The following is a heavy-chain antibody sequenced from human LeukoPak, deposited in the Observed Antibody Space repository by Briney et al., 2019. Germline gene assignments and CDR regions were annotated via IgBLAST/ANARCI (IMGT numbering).Heavy chain of an antibody. D-gene: IGHD4-17*01. CDR1: GGSFSGYY. J-gene: IGHJ5*02. V-gene: IGHV4-34*01. Sequence: SETLSLTCAVYGGSFSGYYWSWIRQPPGKGLEWIGEINHSGSTNYNPSLKSRVTISVDTSKNQFSLKLTSVTAADTAVYYCARGEGATGTTVTTSLDPWGQGTLVTVSS. CDR3: ARGEGATGTTVTTSLDP. CDR2: INHSGST.